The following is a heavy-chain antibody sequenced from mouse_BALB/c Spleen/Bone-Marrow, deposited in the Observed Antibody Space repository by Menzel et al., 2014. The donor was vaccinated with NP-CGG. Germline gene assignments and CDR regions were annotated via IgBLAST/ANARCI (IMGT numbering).Heavy chain of an antibody. CDR1: GFTFSSFG. V-gene: IGHV5-17*02. J-gene: IGHJ2*01. D-gene: IGHD2-14*01. CDR2: ISSGSSTI. Sequence: EVKLVESGGGLVQPGGSRKLSCAASGFTFSSFGMHWVRQAPEKGLEWVAYISSGSSTIYYADTVKGRFTISRDNPKNTLFLEMTSLRSEDTDKYYCARRYRYDYFDYWGQGTTLTVSS. CDR3: ARRYRYDYFDY.